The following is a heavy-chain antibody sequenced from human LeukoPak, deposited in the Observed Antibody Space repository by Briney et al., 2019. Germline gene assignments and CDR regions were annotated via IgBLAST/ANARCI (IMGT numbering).Heavy chain of an antibody. CDR2: IKQDGSEK. J-gene: IGHJ6*03. D-gene: IGHD1-26*01. Sequence: GGTLRLSCAASGITFSYYGMTWVRQAPGKGLEWVANIKQDGSEKYYVDSVKGRFTISRDNAKNSLYLQMNSLRAEDTAVYYCARLSGSYYYYYYMDVWGKGTTVTISS. V-gene: IGHV3-7*01. CDR1: GITFSYYG. CDR3: ARLSGSYYYYYYMDV.